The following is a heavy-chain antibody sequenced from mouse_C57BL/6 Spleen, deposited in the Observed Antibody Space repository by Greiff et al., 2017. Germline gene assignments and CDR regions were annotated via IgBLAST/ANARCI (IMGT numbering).Heavy chain of an antibody. D-gene: IGHD2-3*01. J-gene: IGHJ4*01. CDR1: GYTFTSYW. CDR2: IDPSDSYT. Sequence: QVQLQQPGAELVMPGASVKLSCKASGYTFTSYWMHWVKQRPGQGLEWIGEIDPSDSYTNYNQKFKGKSTLTVDISSSTAYMQLSSLTSEDSAVYYCARGDGYYAMDYWGQGTSVTVSS. CDR3: ARGDGYYAMDY. V-gene: IGHV1-69*01.